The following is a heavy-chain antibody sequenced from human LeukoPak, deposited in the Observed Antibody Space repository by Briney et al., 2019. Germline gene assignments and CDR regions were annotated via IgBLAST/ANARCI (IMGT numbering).Heavy chain of an antibody. V-gene: IGHV3-21*01. CDR1: GFTFSSYS. Sequence: KPGGSLRLSCAASGFTFSSYSMNWVRQAPGKGLEWVSSISSSNTYIYYAESVKGRFTISRDNAKNSLYLQMNSLRAEDTAVYYCARDPLGRAADYWGQGSLVTVSS. D-gene: IGHD7-27*01. CDR2: ISSSNTYI. CDR3: ARDPLGRAADY. J-gene: IGHJ4*02.